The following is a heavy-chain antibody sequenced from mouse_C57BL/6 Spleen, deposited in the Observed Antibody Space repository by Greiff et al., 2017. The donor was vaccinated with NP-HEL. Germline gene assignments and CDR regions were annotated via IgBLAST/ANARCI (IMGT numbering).Heavy chain of an antibody. V-gene: IGHV5-17*01. Sequence: VQLKESGGGLVKPGGSLKLSCAASGFTFSDYGMHWVRQAPEKGLEWVAYISSGSSTIYYADTVKGRFTISRDNAKNTLFLQMTSLRSEDTAMYYCARPFYDGGYFDVWGTGTTVTVSS. CDR1: GFTFSDYG. CDR2: ISSGSSTI. D-gene: IGHD2-12*01. CDR3: ARPFYDGGYFDV. J-gene: IGHJ1*03.